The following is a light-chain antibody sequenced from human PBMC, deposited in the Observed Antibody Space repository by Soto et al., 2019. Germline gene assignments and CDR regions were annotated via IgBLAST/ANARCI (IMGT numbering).Light chain of an antibody. CDR1: QSVLYTSNNKNY. V-gene: IGKV4-1*01. J-gene: IGKJ5*01. CDR3: QQYFSNPRT. CDR2: WAS. Sequence: DIVMTQSPDSLAVSLGERATINCKSSQSVLYTSNNKNYLTWYQQKPGQPPKLLIYWASTRESGVPDRFTGSGSGTDFTLTISSLQAEDVAVYYCQQYFSNPRTFGGGARLEIK.